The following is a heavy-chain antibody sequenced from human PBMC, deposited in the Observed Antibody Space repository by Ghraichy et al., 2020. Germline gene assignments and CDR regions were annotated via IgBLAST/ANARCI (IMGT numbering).Heavy chain of an antibody. J-gene: IGHJ4*02. CDR1: GFTFSSYS. Sequence: GSLRLSCASSGFTFSSYSMSWVRQAPGKGLEWVSSISSTSSYIYYADSVKGRFTISRDNAENSLSLQMSSLRAEDTAVYYCARWRYCTGGICYDIDYWGQGTLVTVSS. CDR2: ISSTSSYI. D-gene: IGHD2-8*02. V-gene: IGHV3-21*01. CDR3: ARWRYCTGGICYDIDY.